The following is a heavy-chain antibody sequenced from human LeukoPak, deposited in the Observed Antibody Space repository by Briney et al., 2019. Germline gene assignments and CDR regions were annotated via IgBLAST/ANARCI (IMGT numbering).Heavy chain of an antibody. Sequence: ASVMVSCKASGYTFTSYDINWVRQATGQGLEWMGWMNPNSGNTGYAQKFQGRVTMTRNTSISTAYMELSSLRSEDTAVYYCARGLARTSMVTRGGVRFDYWGQGTLVTVSS. CDR2: MNPNSGNT. V-gene: IGHV1-8*01. CDR1: GYTFTSYD. CDR3: ARGLARTSMVTRGGVRFDY. D-gene: IGHD5-18*01. J-gene: IGHJ4*02.